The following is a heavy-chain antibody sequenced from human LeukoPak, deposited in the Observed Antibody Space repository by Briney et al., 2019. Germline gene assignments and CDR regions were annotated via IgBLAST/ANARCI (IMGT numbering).Heavy chain of an antibody. V-gene: IGHV3-66*01. J-gene: IGHJ2*01. D-gene: IGHD4-17*01. CDR2: IYSGGNT. CDR3: ARRVTTGSYFDL. Sequence: GGSLRLSCAASGFTFSNYGMHWVRQAPGKGLEWVSLIYSGGNTYYTDSVKGRFTISRDNSKNTLYLQMNSLRAEDTAVYYCARRVTTGSYFDLWGRGTLVTVSS. CDR1: GFTFSNYG.